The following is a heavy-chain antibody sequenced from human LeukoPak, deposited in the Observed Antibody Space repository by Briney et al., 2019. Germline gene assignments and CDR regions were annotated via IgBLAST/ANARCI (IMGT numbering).Heavy chain of an antibody. CDR3: AREGVTAPGDY. Sequence: PGGSLRLSCAASGFTFSNYEMNLVRQAPGKGLEWVSYIRSSGSSIYYADSVKGRFTISRDNAKNSLYLQMNSLRAEDTAVYYCAREGVTAPGDYWGQGTLVTVSS. CDR2: IRSSGSSI. CDR1: GFTFSNYE. V-gene: IGHV3-48*03. D-gene: IGHD2-21*02. J-gene: IGHJ4*02.